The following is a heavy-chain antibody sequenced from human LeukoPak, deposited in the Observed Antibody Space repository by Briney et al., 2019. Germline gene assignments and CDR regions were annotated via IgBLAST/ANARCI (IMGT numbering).Heavy chain of an antibody. V-gene: IGHV4-30-4*01. CDR2: IYYSGST. Sequence: SETLSLTCAFSGGSISSGDYYWSWIRQPPGKGLEWIGYIYYSGSTYYNPSLKSRVTISVDTSKNQFSLKLSSVTAADTAVYYCARASCGGDCLDYWGQGALVTVSS. J-gene: IGHJ4*02. CDR3: ARASCGGDCLDY. CDR1: GGSISSGDYY. D-gene: IGHD2-21*02.